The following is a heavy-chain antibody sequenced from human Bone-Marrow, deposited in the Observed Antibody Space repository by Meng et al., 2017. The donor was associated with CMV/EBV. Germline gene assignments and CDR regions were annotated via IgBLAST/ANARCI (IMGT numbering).Heavy chain of an antibody. CDR1: GGCISRSSW. CDR3: ARAGGRVYYFDY. V-gene: IGHV4-4*02. Sequence: TCAVSGGCISRSSWWSWVRQPPGKGLEWIRENYHSGSTNYNPSLKSRVTISVDKSKNQFSLKRSAVTAAYTAVYYCARAGGRVYYFDYWGQGTLVTVSS. D-gene: IGHD6-13*01. CDR2: NYHSGST. J-gene: IGHJ4*02.